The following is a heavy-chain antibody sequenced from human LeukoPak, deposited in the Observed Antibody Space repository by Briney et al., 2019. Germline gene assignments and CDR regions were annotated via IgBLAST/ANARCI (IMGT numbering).Heavy chain of an antibody. CDR1: GYTFSHLY. V-gene: IGHV1-2*06. Sequence: GASVKVSCKASGYTFSHLYIHWVRQAPGQGLEWMGRVNPNSGGTDYAQNFQGRIIMTRDSSITTAYVELSRLRSDDTAMYYCARLRIAATKFVLDAFDIWGQGTMVTVSS. CDR3: ARLRIAATKFVLDAFDI. J-gene: IGHJ3*02. D-gene: IGHD6-13*01. CDR2: VNPNSGGT.